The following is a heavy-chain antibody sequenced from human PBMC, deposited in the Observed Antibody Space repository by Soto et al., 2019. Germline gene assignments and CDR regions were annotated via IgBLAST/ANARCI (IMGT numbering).Heavy chain of an antibody. J-gene: IGHJ4*02. CDR1: GLTFSNYA. Sequence: GSLRLSCATSGLTFSNYAMSWVRQAPGGGLEWVSSMSGSSSTTYYADSVRGRFTISRDRSKNTLYLQMSSLRAEDTALYYCAKNQERELPRVIDFWGQGTLVTVS. CDR2: MSGSSSTT. D-gene: IGHD1-7*01. CDR3: AKNQERELPRVIDF. V-gene: IGHV3-23*01.